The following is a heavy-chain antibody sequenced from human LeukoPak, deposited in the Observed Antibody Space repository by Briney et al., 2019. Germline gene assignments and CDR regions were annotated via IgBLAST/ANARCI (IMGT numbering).Heavy chain of an antibody. J-gene: IGHJ4*02. V-gene: IGHV3-53*01. CDR2: IYSAGST. Sequence: PGGSLRLSCAASGFTVSSNYMTWVRQAPGRGLQWVSLIYSAGSTYYADSVKGRFTISRDNSENTLFLQMNSLRAEDTAVYYCARGYCTNGVCFDSWGQGTLVTVSS. D-gene: IGHD2-8*01. CDR1: GFTVSSNY. CDR3: ARGYCTNGVCFDS.